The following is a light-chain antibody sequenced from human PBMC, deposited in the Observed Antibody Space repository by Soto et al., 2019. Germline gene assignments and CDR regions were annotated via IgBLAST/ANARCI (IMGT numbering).Light chain of an antibody. J-gene: IGKJ1*01. CDR2: GAS. V-gene: IGKV3-20*01. Sequence: EIVLTQSPATLSLSPGERATISCRASQSVSSRYLAWYQQKPGQAPRLLIYGASSRATGIPDRFIGSGSGTDFTLTIRRMEPEDFAVYYCQQYGSSGTFGQGTKVDIK. CDR1: QSVSSRY. CDR3: QQYGSSGT.